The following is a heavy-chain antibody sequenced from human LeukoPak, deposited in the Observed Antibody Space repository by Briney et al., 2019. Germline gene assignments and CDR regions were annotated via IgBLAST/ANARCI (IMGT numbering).Heavy chain of an antibody. D-gene: IGHD3-22*01. CDR3: ARGRYYDSSGYYYFDY. CDR2: IYHSGST. CDR1: GGSISSGGYS. V-gene: IGHV4-30-2*01. Sequence: SGTLSLTCAVSGGSISSGGYSWSWIRQPPGTGLEWIGYIYHSGSTYYNPSLKSRVTISVDRSKNQFSLKLSSVTAADTAVYYCARGRYYDSSGYYYFDYWGQGTLVTVSS. J-gene: IGHJ4*02.